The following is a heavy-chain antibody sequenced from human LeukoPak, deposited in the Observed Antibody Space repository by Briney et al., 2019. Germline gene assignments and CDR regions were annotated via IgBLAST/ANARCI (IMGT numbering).Heavy chain of an antibody. J-gene: IGHJ4*02. CDR3: ARGGAVAGTLDY. CDR2: IYSGGGT. Sequence: GGSLRLSCAASGFTVSSNYMSWGRQAPGKGLGRGSGIYSGGGTYSADSVKGRFTISRDNSKNTLYLQMNSLRAEDTAVYYCARGGAVAGTLDYWGQGTLVTVSS. CDR1: GFTVSSNY. D-gene: IGHD6-19*01. V-gene: IGHV3-53*01.